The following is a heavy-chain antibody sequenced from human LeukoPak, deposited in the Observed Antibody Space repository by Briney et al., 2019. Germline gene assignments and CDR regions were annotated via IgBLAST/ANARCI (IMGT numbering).Heavy chain of an antibody. CDR3: ARRSYSSGYLDY. D-gene: IGHD3-22*01. V-gene: IGHV4-34*01. CDR2: INHRGNT. CDR1: GGSFSGNY. J-gene: IGHJ4*02. Sequence: SETLSLTCAVYGGSFSGNYWSWVRQPPGKGLEWIGEINHRGNTNYNPSLKSRVTISVDTSKNQFSLKLSSVTAADTAVYYCARRSYSSGYLDYWGQGTLVTVSS.